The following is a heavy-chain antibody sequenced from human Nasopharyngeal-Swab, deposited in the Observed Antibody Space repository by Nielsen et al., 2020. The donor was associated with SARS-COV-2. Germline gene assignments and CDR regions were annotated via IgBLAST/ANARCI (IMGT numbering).Heavy chain of an antibody. CDR3: ARGGDIVVVVAATDY. CDR1: GFTFSDYY. Sequence: GESLKISCAASGFTFSDYYMSWIRQAPGKGLERVSYISSSGSTIYYADSVKGRFTISRDNAKNSLYLQMNSLRAEDTAVYYCARGGDIVVVVAATDYWGQGTLVTVSS. J-gene: IGHJ4*02. D-gene: IGHD2-15*01. CDR2: ISSSGSTI. V-gene: IGHV3-11*04.